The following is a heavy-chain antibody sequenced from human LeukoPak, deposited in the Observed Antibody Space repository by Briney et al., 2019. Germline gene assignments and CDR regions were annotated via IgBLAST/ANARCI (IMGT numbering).Heavy chain of an antibody. CDR3: ARAGGKRYFDWLYFDY. D-gene: IGHD3-9*01. V-gene: IGHV3-11*04. CDR2: ISSSGSNK. J-gene: IGHJ4*02. CDR1: GFTFSDYY. Sequence: GGSLRLSCAASGFTFSDYYMSWIRQAPGKGLEWVSYISSSGSNKFYADSVKGRFTISRDNAKNSLYLQMNSLRAEDTAVYYCARAGGKRYFDWLYFDYWGQGTLVTVSS.